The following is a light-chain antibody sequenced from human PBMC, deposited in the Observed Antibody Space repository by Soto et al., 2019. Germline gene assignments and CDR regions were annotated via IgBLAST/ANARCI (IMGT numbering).Light chain of an antibody. V-gene: IGLV2-8*01. CDR2: EVS. CDR3: SSYAGSNNLV. CDR1: SSDVGGYNY. J-gene: IGLJ3*02. Sequence: QSALPQPPSASGSPGQSVTISCTGTSSDVGGYNYVSWYQQHPGKAPKLMIYEVSKRPSGVPDRFSGSKSGNTASLTVSGLQAEAEADYYCSSYAGSNNLVFGGGTKLTVL.